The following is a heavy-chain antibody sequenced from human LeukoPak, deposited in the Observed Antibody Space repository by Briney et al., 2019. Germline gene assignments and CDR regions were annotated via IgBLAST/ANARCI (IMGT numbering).Heavy chain of an antibody. V-gene: IGHV1-2*02. D-gene: IGHD1-14*01. CDR1: GYTFIDHY. CDR3: ARDLVIGISEGYYSYMDV. Sequence: ASVKVSCKASGYTFIDHYFHWVRQAPGQGLEWMGWINSNSGATRYAQKFQGRVALTRDTSINTAYMELSSLRSDDTAVYYCARDLVIGISEGYYSYMDVWGKGTTVTVSS. CDR2: INSNSGAT. J-gene: IGHJ6*03.